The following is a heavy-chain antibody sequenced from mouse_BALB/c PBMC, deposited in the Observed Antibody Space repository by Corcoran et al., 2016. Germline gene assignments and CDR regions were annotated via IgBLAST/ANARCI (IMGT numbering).Heavy chain of an antibody. CDR3: GRCRTSYAMDY. CDR2: ISCYNGAT. CDR1: GYSFTGYY. V-gene: IGHV1S34*01. Sequence: LVKTGASVKISCKASGYSFTGYYMHWVKQSHGKSLEWIGYISCYNGATSYNQKFKGKATFTVDTSSSTAYMQFNSLTSEDSAVYYCGRCRTSYAMDYWGQGTSVTVSS. J-gene: IGHJ4*01.